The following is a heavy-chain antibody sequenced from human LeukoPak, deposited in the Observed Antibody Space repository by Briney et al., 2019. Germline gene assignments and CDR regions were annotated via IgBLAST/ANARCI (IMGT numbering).Heavy chain of an antibody. CDR1: GGSISSGSYY. D-gene: IGHD3-22*01. CDR3: AGAFRVVVIEDAFDI. J-gene: IGHJ3*02. V-gene: IGHV4-61*02. Sequence: SQTLSLTCTVSGGSISSGSYYWSWIRQPAGEGLEWIGRIYTSGSTNYNPSLKSRVTISVDTSKNQFSLKLSSVTAADTAVYYCAGAFRVVVIEDAFDIWGQGTMVTVSS. CDR2: IYTSGST.